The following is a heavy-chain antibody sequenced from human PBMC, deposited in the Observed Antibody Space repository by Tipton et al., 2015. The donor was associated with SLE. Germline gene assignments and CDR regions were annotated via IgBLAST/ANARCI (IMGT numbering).Heavy chain of an antibody. Sequence: SLRLSCVASGFTFCNYAMSWVRQAPGKGLEWISAITGSGDRTYYKDSVKGRFTISRDNSKDSLYLQMNALRAEDTAVYYCARSPVDYWNGYSAWGQGTLVAVSS. V-gene: IGHV3-23*01. CDR1: GFTFCNYA. J-gene: IGHJ4*02. CDR3: ARSPVDYWNGYSA. CDR2: ITGSGDRT. D-gene: IGHD3-3*01.